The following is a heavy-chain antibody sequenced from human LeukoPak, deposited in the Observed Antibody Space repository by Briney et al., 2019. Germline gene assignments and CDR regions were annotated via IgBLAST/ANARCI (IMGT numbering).Heavy chain of an antibody. CDR1: GYTFTGYY. CDR3: ARDPPAKCSSTSCFTSYLGY. V-gene: IGHV1-2*02. Sequence: ASVKVSCKASGYTFTGYYMHWVRQASGQGLEWMGWINPNSGGTNYAQKFQGRVTMTRDTSISTAYMELSRLRSDDTAVYYCARDPPAKCSSTSCFTSYLGYWGQGTLVTVSS. D-gene: IGHD2-2*01. J-gene: IGHJ4*02. CDR2: INPNSGGT.